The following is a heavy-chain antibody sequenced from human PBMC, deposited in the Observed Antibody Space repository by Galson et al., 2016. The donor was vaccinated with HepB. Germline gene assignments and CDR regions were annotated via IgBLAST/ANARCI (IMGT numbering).Heavy chain of an antibody. D-gene: IGHD1-26*01. CDR1: GFNFSGYS. CDR3: AREESSGSYCNY. J-gene: IGHJ4*02. Sequence: SLRLSCAGSGFNFSGYSMNWVRQAPGKGLEWISYISRVSDNMYYTDYVRGRFTISRDNAKSYLFLQMNSLRDEDTAVYYCAREESSGSYCNYWGQGTLVTVSS. V-gene: IGHV3-48*02. CDR2: ISRVSDNM.